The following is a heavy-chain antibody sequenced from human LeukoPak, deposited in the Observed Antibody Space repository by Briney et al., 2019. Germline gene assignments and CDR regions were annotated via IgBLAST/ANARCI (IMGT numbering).Heavy chain of an antibody. Sequence: ASVKVSCKASGYTFTSYGISWVRQATGQGLEWMGWMNPNSGNTGYAQKFQGRVTMTRNTSISTAYMELSSLRSEDTAVYYCAREHRYSSSWYWFDPWGQGTLVTVSS. D-gene: IGHD6-13*01. CDR3: AREHRYSSSWYWFDP. V-gene: IGHV1-8*02. CDR1: GYTFTSYG. J-gene: IGHJ5*02. CDR2: MNPNSGNT.